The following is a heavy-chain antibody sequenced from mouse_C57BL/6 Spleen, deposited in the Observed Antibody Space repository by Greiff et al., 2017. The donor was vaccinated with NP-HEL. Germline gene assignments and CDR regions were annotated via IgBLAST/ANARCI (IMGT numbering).Heavy chain of an antibody. Sequence: VQLQQPGAELVKPGASVKLSCKASGYTFTSYWMQWVKQRPGQGLEWIGEIDPSDSYTNYNQKFKGKATLTVDTSSSTAYMQLSSLTSEDSAVYYCAGYGSSYYFDYWGKGTTLTVSS. V-gene: IGHV1-50*01. D-gene: IGHD1-1*01. CDR2: IDPSDSYT. J-gene: IGHJ2*01. CDR3: AGYGSSYYFDY. CDR1: GYTFTSYW.